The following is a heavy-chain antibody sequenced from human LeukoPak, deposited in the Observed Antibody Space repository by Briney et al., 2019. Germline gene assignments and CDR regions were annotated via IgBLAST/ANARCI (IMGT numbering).Heavy chain of an antibody. Sequence: ASVKVSCKASGYTFTSYGISWVRRAPGQGLEWMGWISAYNGNTNYAQKLQGRVTMTTDTSTSTAYMELRSLRSDDTAVYYCARVTGYIVEDYFDYWGQGTLVTVSS. CDR1: GYTFTSYG. CDR2: ISAYNGNT. CDR3: ARVTGYIVEDYFDY. J-gene: IGHJ4*02. D-gene: IGHD3-22*01. V-gene: IGHV1-18*01.